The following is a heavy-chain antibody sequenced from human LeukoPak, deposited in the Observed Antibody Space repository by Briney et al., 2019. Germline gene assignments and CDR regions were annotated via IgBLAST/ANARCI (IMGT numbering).Heavy chain of an antibody. CDR2: TWYDGSNK. Sequence: PGGSLSLYCAASGFTFTNYGMQRVRQAPGQGLEWVAVTWYDGSNKYYADSVKGRFTISRDNSKNTLYLQMNSLRAEDTAVYYCARDPPSAYTSPWFYFDYWGQGTLVTVSS. CDR3: ARDPPSAYTSPWFYFDY. CDR1: GFTFTNYG. V-gene: IGHV3-33*01. D-gene: IGHD6-6*01. J-gene: IGHJ4*02.